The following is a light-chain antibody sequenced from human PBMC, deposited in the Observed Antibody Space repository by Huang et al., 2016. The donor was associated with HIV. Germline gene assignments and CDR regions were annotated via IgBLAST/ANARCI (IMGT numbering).Light chain of an antibody. CDR1: QIVNSY. CDR3: QQRSNWPPT. V-gene: IGKV3-11*01. J-gene: IGKJ4*01. CDR2: DAS. Sequence: EIVLTQSPATLSLSPGERATLACRASQIVNSYLAWYQQKPGQAPRILIYDASNRATGIPARFSGSGSGTDFTLTISSLEPEDFAVYYCQQRSNWPPTFGGGTKVEIK.